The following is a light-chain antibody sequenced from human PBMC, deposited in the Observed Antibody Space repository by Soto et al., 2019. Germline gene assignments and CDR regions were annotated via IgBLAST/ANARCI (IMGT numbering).Light chain of an antibody. CDR1: SSDVGGYNY. V-gene: IGLV2-8*01. CDR3: SSFAGNNNLV. Sequence: QSALTQPPSASGSPGQSVTISCTGTSSDVGGYNYVSWYQQHPDKAPKLMISSGSESGNTASLTVSGLQAEDEADYYCSSFAGNNNLVFGGGTKLTVL. J-gene: IGLJ2*01.